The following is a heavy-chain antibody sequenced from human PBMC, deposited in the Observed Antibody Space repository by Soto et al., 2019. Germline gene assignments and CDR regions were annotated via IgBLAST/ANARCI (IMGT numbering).Heavy chain of an antibody. J-gene: IGHJ6*02. Sequence: PGESLKISCKASGYTFTSYYMHWVRQAPGQGLEWMGIINPSGGSTGYAQKFQGRVTMTRDTSTSTVYMELSSLRSEDTAVYYCARDKPNYGYSSGWYPSSGPGEWYYGMDVWGQGTTVTVSS. CDR1: GYTFTSYY. V-gene: IGHV1-46*01. D-gene: IGHD6-19*01. CDR2: INPSGGST. CDR3: ARDKPNYGYSSGWYPSSGPGEWYYGMDV.